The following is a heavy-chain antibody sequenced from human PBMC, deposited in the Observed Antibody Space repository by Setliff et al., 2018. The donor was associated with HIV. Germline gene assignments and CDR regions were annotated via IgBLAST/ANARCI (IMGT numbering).Heavy chain of an antibody. Sequence: PSETLSLTCTVSGVSIDKNYWSWVRRPPGEGLEWIGRVYMSGKTNYSPSLKSRVTMSADTSKNQVSLKLTSVTAADTAVYYCAKDAGVTGGLYRYYIDAWGNGTTVTVSS. CDR1: GVSIDKNY. V-gene: IGHV4-4*07. CDR2: VYMSGKT. D-gene: IGHD2-8*01. CDR3: AKDAGVTGGLYRYYIDA. J-gene: IGHJ6*03.